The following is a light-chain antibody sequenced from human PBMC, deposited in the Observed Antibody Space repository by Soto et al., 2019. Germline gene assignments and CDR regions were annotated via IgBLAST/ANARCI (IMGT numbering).Light chain of an antibody. J-gene: IGKJ1*01. Sequence: EIVMTQSPATLSVSPGERATLSCRASQSVSSNLAWYQQKPGQAPRLLIHGASTRATGIPARFSGGGSGTDFTLTISSLQSEDFAISYCQQYDDWPRTFGQGTKVDIK. CDR2: GAS. CDR3: QQYDDWPRT. V-gene: IGKV3-15*01. CDR1: QSVSSN.